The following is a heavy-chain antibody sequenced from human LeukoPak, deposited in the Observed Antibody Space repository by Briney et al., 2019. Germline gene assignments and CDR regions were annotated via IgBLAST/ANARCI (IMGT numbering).Heavy chain of an antibody. CDR3: ARVGWELLGPSDH. CDR2: IYYSGST. Sequence: PSETLSLTCTVSGGSISSSSYYWGWIRQPPGKGLEWIGSIYYSGSTYYNPSLKSRVTISVDRSKNQFSLKLRSVIAADTAVYYCARVGWELLGPSDHWGQGTLVTVSS. CDR1: GGSISSSSYY. D-gene: IGHD1-26*01. J-gene: IGHJ4*02. V-gene: IGHV4-39*07.